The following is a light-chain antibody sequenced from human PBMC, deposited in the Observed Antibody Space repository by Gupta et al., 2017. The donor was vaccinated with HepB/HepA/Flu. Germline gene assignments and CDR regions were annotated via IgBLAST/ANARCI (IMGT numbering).Light chain of an antibody. CDR1: SLRSHY. CDR3: NSRDSSGNHYV. CDR2: GKN. V-gene: IGLV3-19*01. J-gene: IGLJ1*01. Sequence: SSELTLNPAVSVSLGQTVRITCQGDSLRSHYESWYQQKPGQAPVLVIYGKNNRPSGIPDRFSGSSSGNTASFTITGAQAEDEADYYCNSRDSSGNHYVFGTGTKVTVL.